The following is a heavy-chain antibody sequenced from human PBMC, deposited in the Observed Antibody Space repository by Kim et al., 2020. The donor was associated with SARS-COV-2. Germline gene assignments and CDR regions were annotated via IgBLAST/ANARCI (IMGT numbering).Heavy chain of an antibody. CDR1: GFTFSTYA. Sequence: GGSLRLSCAASGFTFSTYAMSWVRQAPGKGLEWVSAISGSGGSTYYADSVKGRFTISRDNSKNTLSLQMNSLGAEDTAVYYCAKDRGYRYGYPLSYWGQGTLGTVSS. CDR2: ISGSGGST. V-gene: IGHV3-23*01. D-gene: IGHD5-18*01. CDR3: AKDRGYRYGYPLSY. J-gene: IGHJ4*02.